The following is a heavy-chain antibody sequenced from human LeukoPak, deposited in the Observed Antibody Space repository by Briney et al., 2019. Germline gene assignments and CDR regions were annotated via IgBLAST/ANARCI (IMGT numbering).Heavy chain of an antibody. Sequence: ASVKISCKASGYTFTTYGITWVRQAPGQGLEWIGWISPHNGNTKYTEKFQGRINMTTDTSTSTAYIELRSLRSDDTAVYFCARECDGDCYFIAFDHWGQGSLVTVSS. J-gene: IGHJ4*02. D-gene: IGHD2-21*02. V-gene: IGHV1-18*01. CDR2: ISPHNGNT. CDR3: ARECDGDCYFIAFDH. CDR1: GYTFTTYG.